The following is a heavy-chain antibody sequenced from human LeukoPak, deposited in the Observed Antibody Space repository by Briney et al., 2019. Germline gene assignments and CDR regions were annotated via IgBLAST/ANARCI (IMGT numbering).Heavy chain of an antibody. Sequence: ASVKVSCKASGGTFSSYAISWVRQAPGQRLEWMGRIIPILGIANYAQKFQGRVTITADKSTSTAYMELSSLRSEDTAVYYCARSSGMLVRGVIRDNWFDPWGQGTLVTVSS. J-gene: IGHJ5*02. CDR1: GGTFSSYA. V-gene: IGHV1-69*04. D-gene: IGHD3-10*01. CDR2: IIPILGIA. CDR3: ARSSGMLVRGVIRDNWFDP.